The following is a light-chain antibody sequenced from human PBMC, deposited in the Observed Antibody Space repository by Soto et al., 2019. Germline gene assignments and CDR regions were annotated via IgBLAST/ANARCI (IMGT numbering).Light chain of an antibody. CDR2: DAS. V-gene: IGKV3-15*01. J-gene: IGKJ1*01. CDR3: QQSNNWPKT. CDR1: QSVRSS. Sequence: EIVMTQSPATLSVSPGETATLSCRASQSVRSSLAWYQQKPGQAPRLLISDASTRAAGLPARFSGSGSGTEFTHTISSLQSEDFAVYFCQQSNNWPKTFGQGTKVEMK.